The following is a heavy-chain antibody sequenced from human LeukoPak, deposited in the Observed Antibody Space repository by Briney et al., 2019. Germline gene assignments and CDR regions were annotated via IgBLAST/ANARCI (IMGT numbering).Heavy chain of an antibody. Sequence: ASVKVSCKASGGTFSSYAISWVRQAPGQGLEWMGRIIPIFGTANYAQKFQSRVTITTDESTSTAYMELSSLRSEDTAVYYCARVVVGATTPYYYYYMDVWGKGTTVTVSS. CDR3: ARVVVGATTPYYYYYMDV. J-gene: IGHJ6*03. D-gene: IGHD1-26*01. CDR2: IIPIFGTA. V-gene: IGHV1-69*05. CDR1: GGTFSSYA.